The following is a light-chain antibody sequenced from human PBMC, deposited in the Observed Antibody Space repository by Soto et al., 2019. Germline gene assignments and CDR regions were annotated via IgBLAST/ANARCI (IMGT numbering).Light chain of an antibody. CDR1: SSDVGAYKY. J-gene: IGLJ3*02. V-gene: IGLV2-8*01. CDR2: EVS. CDR3: TSYVGSNIWV. Sequence: QSALTQPPSASGSPGQSVTISCTGTSSDVGAYKYVSWYQQYPGKAPKLMIYEVSKRPSGVPDRFSGSKSGNTASLTVSGLPAEDEADYYCTSYVGSNIWVFGGGIKLTVL.